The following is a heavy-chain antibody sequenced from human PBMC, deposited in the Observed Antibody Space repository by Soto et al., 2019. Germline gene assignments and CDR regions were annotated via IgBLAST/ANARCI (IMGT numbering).Heavy chain of an antibody. J-gene: IGHJ4*02. Sequence: QLQLQESGPGLVKPSETLSLTCSVSDDSINSDKYYWGWIRQPPGKGLEWIGSIYYRGNAYYNPSLQTRVTIALDKSRSQFSLKLNSVTAADLAVYFCARLEGLATISYYFDFWCPGALVTVSS. CDR3: ARLEGLATISYYFDF. CDR1: DDSINSDKYY. D-gene: IGHD3-9*01. V-gene: IGHV4-39*01. CDR2: IYYRGNA.